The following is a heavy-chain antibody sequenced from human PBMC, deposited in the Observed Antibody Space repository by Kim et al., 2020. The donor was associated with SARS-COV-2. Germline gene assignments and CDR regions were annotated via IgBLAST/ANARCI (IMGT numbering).Heavy chain of an antibody. CDR1: GFTFSSYA. Sequence: GGSLRLSCAASGFTFSSYAMHWVRQAPGKGLEWVAFISYDGSNKYYADSVKGRFTISRDNSKNTLYLQMNSLRAEDTAVYYCARDRGAAAGTIDYWGQGTLVTVSS. J-gene: IGHJ4*02. V-gene: IGHV3-30-3*01. CDR3: ARDRGAAAGTIDY. D-gene: IGHD6-13*01. CDR2: ISYDGSNK.